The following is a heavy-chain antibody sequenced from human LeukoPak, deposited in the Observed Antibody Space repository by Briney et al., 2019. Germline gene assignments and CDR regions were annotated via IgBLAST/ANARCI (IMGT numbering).Heavy chain of an antibody. D-gene: IGHD2-15*01. J-gene: IGHJ6*02. Sequence: SETLSLTCAVYGGSFSGYYWSWIRQPPGKGLEWIGEINHSGSTNYNPSLKSRVTISVDTFKNQFSLKLSSVTAADTAVYYCARGRIAPYYYGMDVWGQGTTVTVSS. CDR3: ARGRIAPYYYGMDV. CDR1: GGSFSGYY. V-gene: IGHV4-34*01. CDR2: INHSGST.